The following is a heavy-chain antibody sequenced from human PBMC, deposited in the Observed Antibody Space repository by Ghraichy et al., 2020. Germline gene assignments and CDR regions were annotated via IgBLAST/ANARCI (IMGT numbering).Heavy chain of an antibody. CDR1: GYTFTNYY. Sequence: ASVKVSCKASGYTFTNYYMHWVRQAPGQGLEWMGTINPSGGSASYGQRLQGRVSMTSDTSTSTVYMELSSLNSADTAVYYCARLATHFYHSGALLGALDIWGQGTMVTVSS. J-gene: IGHJ3*02. D-gene: IGHD2-15*01. CDR3: ARLATHFYHSGALLGALDI. CDR2: INPSGGSA. V-gene: IGHV1-46*04.